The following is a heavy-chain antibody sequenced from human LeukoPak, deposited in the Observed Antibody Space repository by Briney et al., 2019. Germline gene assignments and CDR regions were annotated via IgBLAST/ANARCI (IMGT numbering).Heavy chain of an antibody. Sequence: PSQTLSLTCTVSGGSISSGGYYWSWIRQHPGKGLEWIGYIYYSGSTYYNPSLKSRVTISVDTSKNQFSLKLSSVTAADTAVYYCARGPGSSGYYYDYGMDVWGQGTTVTVS. J-gene: IGHJ6*02. CDR1: GGSISSGGYY. CDR3: ARGPGSSGYYYDYGMDV. CDR2: IYYSGST. D-gene: IGHD3-22*01. V-gene: IGHV4-31*03.